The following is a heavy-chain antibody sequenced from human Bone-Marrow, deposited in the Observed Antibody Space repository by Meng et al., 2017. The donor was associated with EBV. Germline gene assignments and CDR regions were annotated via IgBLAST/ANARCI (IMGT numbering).Heavy chain of an antibody. CDR2: TNEDGRIT. CDR1: GFSFSRYW. V-gene: IGHV3-74*01. J-gene: IGHJ4*02. CDR3: SRDLVGSDDD. Sequence: DVQGVESGGTLVQPGGSLRLSCAASGFSFSRYWMHWVRQVPGKGLVWVSRTNEDGRITNYADSVKGRFTISRDNTKNTLYLQMNNLRAEDTAVYFCSRDLVGSDDDWGQGTLVTVSS. D-gene: IGHD6-6*01.